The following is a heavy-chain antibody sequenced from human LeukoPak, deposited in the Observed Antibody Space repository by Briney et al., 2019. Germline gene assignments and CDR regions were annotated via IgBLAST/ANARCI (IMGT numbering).Heavy chain of an antibody. CDR2: IFHTGST. V-gene: IGHV4-59*08. J-gene: IGHJ5*02. CDR1: GASIRSYY. D-gene: IGHD3-3*01. Sequence: PSETLSLTCSVSGASIRSYYWSWIRQPPEKGLECIGYIFHTGSTNYNPSLNSRVTMSVDTSKNEFSLKLSSVTAADTAVYYCARQSRLVIFGVANHWFDPWSQGTLVTVSS. CDR3: ARQSRLVIFGVANHWFDP.